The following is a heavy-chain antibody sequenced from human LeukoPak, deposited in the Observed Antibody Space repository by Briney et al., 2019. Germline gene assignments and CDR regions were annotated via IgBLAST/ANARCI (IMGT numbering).Heavy chain of an antibody. Sequence: ALVKVSCKASGYTFTGYYIHWVRQAPGQGLEWMGRINPNSGGTNYAQKFQGRVTMTRDTSISTAYMELSRLRSDDTAVYYCAREAVASYFDYWGQGTLVTVSS. D-gene: IGHD6-19*01. CDR1: GYTFTGYY. V-gene: IGHV1-2*06. J-gene: IGHJ4*02. CDR2: INPNSGGT. CDR3: AREAVASYFDY.